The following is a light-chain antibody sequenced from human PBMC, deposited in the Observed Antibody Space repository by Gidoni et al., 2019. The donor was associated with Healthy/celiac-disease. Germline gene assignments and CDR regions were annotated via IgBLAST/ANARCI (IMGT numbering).Light chain of an antibody. V-gene: IGKV3-15*01. J-gene: IGKJ2*01. CDR2: GAS. CDR1: QSVSRD. CDR3: QQYNNWPPLT. Sequence: EIVMTQSPATLSVSPVERATLSCRASQSVSRDLAWYQQKPGQAPSLLIYGASTRATGIPARFSGSGSGTEFTLTISSLQSEDFAVYYCQQYNNWPPLTFGQGTKLEIK.